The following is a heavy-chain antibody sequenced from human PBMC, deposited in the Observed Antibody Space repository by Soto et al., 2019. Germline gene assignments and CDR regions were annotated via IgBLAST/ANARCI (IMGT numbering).Heavy chain of an antibody. D-gene: IGHD2-2*02. CDR2: MNPNSGNT. V-gene: IGHV1-8*01. CDR1: GYTFTSYD. J-gene: IGHJ5*02. Sequence: QVQLVQSGAEVKKPGASVKVSCKASGYTFTSYDINWVRQATGQGLEWMGWMNPNSGNTGYAQKFQGRGTMTRNTSISTAYMELSSLRSEDTAVYYCAREGYCSSTSCYNGWFDPWGQGTLVTVSS. CDR3: AREGYCSSTSCYNGWFDP.